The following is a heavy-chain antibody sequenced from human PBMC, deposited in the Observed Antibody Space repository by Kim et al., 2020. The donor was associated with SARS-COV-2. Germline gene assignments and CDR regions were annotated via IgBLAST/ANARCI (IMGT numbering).Heavy chain of an antibody. CDR1: GFTFSSYG. D-gene: IGHD6-19*01. J-gene: IGHJ4*02. CDR3: AKDGITWGWSYYFDY. V-gene: IGHV3-30*18. CDR2: ISYDGSNK. Sequence: GGSLRLSCAASGFTFSSYGMHWVRQAPGKGLEWVAVISYDGSNKYYADSVKGRFTISRDNSKNTLYLQMNSLRAEDTAVYYCAKDGITWGWSYYFDYWGQGTLVTVSS.